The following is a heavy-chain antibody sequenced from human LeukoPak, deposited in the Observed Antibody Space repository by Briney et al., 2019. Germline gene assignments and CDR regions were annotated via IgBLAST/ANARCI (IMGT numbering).Heavy chain of an antibody. V-gene: IGHV1-2*02. CDR2: ISAYNGNT. CDR1: GYTFADYF. Sequence: ASVKVSCKASGYTFADYFMHWVRQAPGQGLEWMGWISAYNGNTNYAQKFQGRVTMTRDTSISTAYMELSRLISDDTAVYYCARGRYSSWYSYYFDYWGQGTLVTVSS. CDR3: ARGRYSSWYSYYFDY. J-gene: IGHJ4*02. D-gene: IGHD6-13*01.